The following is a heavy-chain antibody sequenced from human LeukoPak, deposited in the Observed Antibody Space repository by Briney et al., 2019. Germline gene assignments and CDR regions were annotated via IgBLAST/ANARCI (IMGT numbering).Heavy chain of an antibody. D-gene: IGHD3-9*01. Sequence: ETLSLTCTVSGGSISNYYWNWVRQAPGKGREWVSYISSSSSTIYYADSVKGRFNISRDNAKNSLYLQMNSLRAEDTAVYYCARGNTHSRLIVPADRGYDILTGYYYGMDVWGQGTTVTVSS. CDR1: GGSISNYY. J-gene: IGHJ6*02. V-gene: IGHV3-48*04. CDR2: ISSSSSTI. CDR3: ARGNTHSRLIVPADRGYDILTGYYYGMDV.